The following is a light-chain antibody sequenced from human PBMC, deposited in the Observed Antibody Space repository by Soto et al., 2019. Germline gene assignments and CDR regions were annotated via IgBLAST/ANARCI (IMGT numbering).Light chain of an antibody. J-gene: IGKJ4*01. CDR2: WAS. Sequence: DIVMTQSPDSLAVSLGERATMNCKSSQSVLYSSNNKNYLAWYQQKPGQPPKLLIYWASTRESGVPDRFSGSGSGTDFTLTISSXQAEDVAVYYCQQYYSPPLTFGGGTKVDIK. CDR3: QQYYSPPLT. V-gene: IGKV4-1*01. CDR1: QSVLYSSNNKNY.